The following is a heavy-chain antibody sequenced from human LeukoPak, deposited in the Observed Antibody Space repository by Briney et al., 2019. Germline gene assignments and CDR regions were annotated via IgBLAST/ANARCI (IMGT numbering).Heavy chain of an antibody. CDR3: AVGLTI. CDR1: GFTFDNYA. V-gene: IGHV3-30-3*01. Sequence: GGSLRLSCAASGFTFDNYAMHWVRQAPGKGLEWVALISNDGTNKYYADSVKGRFTMSRDNSKSTVYLQVNSLRAEDTAVYYCAVGLTIWGQGTMVTVSS. D-gene: IGHD1-26*01. J-gene: IGHJ3*02. CDR2: ISNDGTNK.